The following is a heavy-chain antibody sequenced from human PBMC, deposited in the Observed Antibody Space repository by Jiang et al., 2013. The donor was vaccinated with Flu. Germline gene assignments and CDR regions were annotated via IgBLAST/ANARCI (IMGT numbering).Heavy chain of an antibody. CDR2: INSNGGST. D-gene: IGHD2-2*01. CDR3: VKGYCGSTSCYRFDY. CDR1: GFTFSSYA. Sequence: QLVESGGDLVQPGGSLRLSCSASGFTFSSYAMHWVRQAPGKGLEYVSAINSNGGSTYYADSVKGRLTISRDKSKNTLYLQMSSLRSEDTAVYYCVKGYCGSTSCYRFDYWGQGTLVTVSS. J-gene: IGHJ4*02. V-gene: IGHV3-64D*08.